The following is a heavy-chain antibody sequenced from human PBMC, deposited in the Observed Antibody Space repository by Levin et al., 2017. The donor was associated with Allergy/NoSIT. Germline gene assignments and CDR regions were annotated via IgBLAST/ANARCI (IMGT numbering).Heavy chain of an antibody. J-gene: IGHJ4*02. CDR3: ARSPKDIVLVVYHSSSRAKYYFDY. CDR2: ISSSSSYI. D-gene: IGHD2-8*02. Sequence: GGSLRLSCAASGFTFSSYSMNWVRQAPGKGLEWVSSISSSSSYIYYADSVKGRFTISRDNAKNSLYLQMNSLRAEDTAVYYCARSPKDIVLVVYHSSSRAKYYFDYWGQGTLVTVSS. V-gene: IGHV3-21*01. CDR1: GFTFSSYS.